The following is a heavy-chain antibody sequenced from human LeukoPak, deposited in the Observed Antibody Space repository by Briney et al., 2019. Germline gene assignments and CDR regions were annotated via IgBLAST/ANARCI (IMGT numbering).Heavy chain of an antibody. J-gene: IGHJ6*02. CDR2: INTDGSST. CDR3: AREGYYSGMDV. CDR1: GFTFSSYW. Sequence: PGGSLRLSCAASGFTFSSYWMHWVRQAPGKGLVWVSRINTDGSSTNYVDSVRGRFTISRDNAKSTLYVQMNSLRAEDTAMYYCAREGYYSGMDVWGQGTTVTVSS. V-gene: IGHV3-74*01.